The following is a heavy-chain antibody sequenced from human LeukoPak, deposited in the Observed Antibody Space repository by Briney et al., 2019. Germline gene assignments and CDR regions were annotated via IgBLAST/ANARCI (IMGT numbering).Heavy chain of an antibody. CDR3: ARARGSLHPFDY. J-gene: IGHJ4*02. CDR1: GFTFSSYA. V-gene: IGHV3-30-3*01. Sequence: GGSLRLSCAASGFTFSSYAMHWVRQAPGKGLEWVAVISYDGSNKYYADSVKGRFTISRDNSKNTLYLQMNSLRAEDTAVYYCARARGSLHPFDYWGQGTLVTVSS. CDR2: ISYDGSNK. D-gene: IGHD3-16*01.